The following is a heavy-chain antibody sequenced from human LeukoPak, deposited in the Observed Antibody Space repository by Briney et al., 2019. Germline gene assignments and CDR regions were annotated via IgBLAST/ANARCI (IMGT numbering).Heavy chain of an antibody. Sequence: GRSQRPACAAAASVVRRGSINSVHQDPGKRREWVASVNTVSSYTYYADSVRGRFTISRATAKHSVLLQMNSLRAEDTAMYYCVRLRRNSDSSGYFYYYDNWGQGTLVTVSS. V-gene: IGHV3-21*01. CDR2: VNTVSSYT. D-gene: IGHD3-22*01. CDR1: ASVVRRGS. CDR3: VRLRRNSDSSGYFYYYDN. J-gene: IGHJ4*02.